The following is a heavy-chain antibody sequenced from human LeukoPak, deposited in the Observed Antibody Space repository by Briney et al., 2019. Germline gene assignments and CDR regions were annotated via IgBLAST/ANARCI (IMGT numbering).Heavy chain of an antibody. CDR2: IYSSGST. CDR3: ARSSYYYDSSGYSEFDS. CDR1: GGSISSYY. J-gene: IGHJ4*02. Sequence: SETLSLTCTVSGGSISSYYWSWIRQPAGKGLEWIGRIYSSGSTNYNPSLKSRVTMSVDTSKNQFSLNLSSVTAADTAVYYCARSSYYYDSSGYSEFDSWGQGTLVTVSS. V-gene: IGHV4-4*07. D-gene: IGHD3-22*01.